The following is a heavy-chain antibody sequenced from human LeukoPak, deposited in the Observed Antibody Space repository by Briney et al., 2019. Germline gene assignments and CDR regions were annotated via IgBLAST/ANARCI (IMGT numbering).Heavy chain of an antibody. CDR3: ARWYLRRPFDY. V-gene: IGHV1-69*06. J-gene: IGHJ4*02. D-gene: IGHD6-13*01. CDR2: IIPIFGTA. CDR1: GGTFSSYA. Sequence: GASVKVSCKASGGTFSSYAISWVRQAPGQGLEWMGGIIPIFGTANYAQKFQGRVTITADKSTSTAYMELSSLRSEDTAVYYCARWYLRRPFDYWGQGTLVTVSS.